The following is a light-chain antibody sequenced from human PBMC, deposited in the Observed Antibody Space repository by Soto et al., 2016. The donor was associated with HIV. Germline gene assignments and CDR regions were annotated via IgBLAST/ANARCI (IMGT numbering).Light chain of an antibody. J-gene: IGKJ1*01. CDR2: DAS. CDR3: QQSSRTPRT. CDR1: QSISTY. Sequence: DIQMTQSPSSLSLSIGDRVSITCRASQSISTYLNWYQQKPGRAPKLLIYDASSLQSGVPSRFSGRGSGTDFTLTISSLQHEDLATYYCQQSSRTPRTFGQGTKVDIK. V-gene: IGKV1-39*01.